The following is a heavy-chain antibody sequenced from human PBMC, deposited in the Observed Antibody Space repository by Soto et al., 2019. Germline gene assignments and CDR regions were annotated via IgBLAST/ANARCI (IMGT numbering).Heavy chain of an antibody. Sequence: QMQLVQSGPEVKKPGTSVKVSCKASGFTFTSSAMQWVRQARGQRLEWIGWIVVGSGNTNYAQKFQERVTITRDMSTSTAYMELSSLRSEDTAVYYCAADPSTMVRGEVPYYYYYYMDVWGKGTTVTVSS. CDR2: IVVGSGNT. D-gene: IGHD3-10*01. CDR1: GFTFTSSA. J-gene: IGHJ6*03. CDR3: AADPSTMVRGEVPYYYYYYMDV. V-gene: IGHV1-58*02.